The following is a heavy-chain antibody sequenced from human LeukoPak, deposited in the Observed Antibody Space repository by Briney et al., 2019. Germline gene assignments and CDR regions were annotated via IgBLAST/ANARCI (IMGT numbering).Heavy chain of an antibody. J-gene: IGHJ6*02. Sequence: GGSLRLSCAASGFTFSSHSMNWVRQAPGKGLEWVSSISSNSSYIYYADSVKGRFTISRDNAKNSLYLQMNSLRAEDTAVYYCARFATSSSEYYYGMDVWGQGTTVTVSS. V-gene: IGHV3-21*01. CDR1: GFTFSSHS. CDR3: ARFATSSSEYYYGMDV. D-gene: IGHD6-6*01. CDR2: ISSNSSYI.